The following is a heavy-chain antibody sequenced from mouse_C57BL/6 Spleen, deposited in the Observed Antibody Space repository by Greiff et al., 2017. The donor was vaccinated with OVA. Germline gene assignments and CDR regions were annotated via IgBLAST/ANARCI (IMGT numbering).Heavy chain of an antibody. CDR1: GYAFSSSW. CDR3: ARSGLIYRGFAY. D-gene: IGHD2-1*01. V-gene: IGHV1-82*01. CDR2: IYPGDGDT. Sequence: VQLQQSGPELVKPGASVKISCKASGYAFSSSWMNWVKQRPGKGLEWIGRIYPGDGDTNYNGKFKGKATLTADKSSSTAYMQLSSLTSEDSAVYFCARSGLIYRGFAYWSQGTLVTVSA. J-gene: IGHJ3*01.